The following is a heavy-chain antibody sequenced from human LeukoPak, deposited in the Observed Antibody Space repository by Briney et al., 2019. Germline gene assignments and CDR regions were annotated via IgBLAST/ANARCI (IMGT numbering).Heavy chain of an antibody. V-gene: IGHV4-34*01. D-gene: IGHD1-26*01. CDR1: GGSFSGYY. J-gene: IGHJ4*02. CDR2: IYYSGST. CDR3: ARRSIVGAEPFDY. Sequence: SETLSLTCAVYGGSFSGYYWSWIRQPPGKGLEWIGSIYYSGSTYYNPSLKSRVTISVDTSKNQFSLKLSSVTAADTAVYYCARRSIVGAEPFDYWGQGTLVTVSS.